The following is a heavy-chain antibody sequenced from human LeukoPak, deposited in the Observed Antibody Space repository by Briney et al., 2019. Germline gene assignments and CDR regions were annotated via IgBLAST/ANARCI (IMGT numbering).Heavy chain of an antibody. CDR1: GFTFSNYW. CDR3: ARDYGVAEGY. Sequence: PGGSLRLSCAASGFTFSNYWMSWVRQAPGKGLEWVSVIYSGGSTYYADSVKGRFTISRDNSKNTLYLQMNSLRVEDTAVYYCARDYGVAEGYWGQGTLVTVSS. D-gene: IGHD6-19*01. V-gene: IGHV3-53*01. CDR2: IYSGGST. J-gene: IGHJ4*02.